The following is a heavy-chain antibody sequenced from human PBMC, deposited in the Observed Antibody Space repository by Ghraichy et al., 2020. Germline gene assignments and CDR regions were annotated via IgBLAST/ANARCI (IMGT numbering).Heavy chain of an antibody. Sequence: SETLSLTCTVSGCSISSYYCSWIRQSPGKGLEWIGYIYYSGTTIYNPSFKSRVTMSVDTSKNQFSLKLSSVTAADTAVYYCAREGYCSSISCLYYFDYWGQGTLVTVSS. CDR1: GCSISSYY. CDR3: AREGYCSSISCLYYFDY. D-gene: IGHD2-2*01. J-gene: IGHJ4*02. V-gene: IGHV4-59*01. CDR2: IYYSGTT.